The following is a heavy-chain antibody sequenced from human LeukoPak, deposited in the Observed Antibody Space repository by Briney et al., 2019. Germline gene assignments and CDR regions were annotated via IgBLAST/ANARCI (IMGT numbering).Heavy chain of an antibody. CDR3: ARDYDYVWESYDHDAFDI. CDR1: GFTFSSYE. Sequence: GGSLRLSCAASGFTFSSYEMNWVRQAPGKGLEWVSYISSSGSTIYYADSVKGRFTISRDNAKNSLYLQMNSLRAEDTAVYYCARDYDYVWESYDHDAFDIWGQGTMVTVSS. D-gene: IGHD3-16*01. CDR2: ISSSGSTI. J-gene: IGHJ3*02. V-gene: IGHV3-48*03.